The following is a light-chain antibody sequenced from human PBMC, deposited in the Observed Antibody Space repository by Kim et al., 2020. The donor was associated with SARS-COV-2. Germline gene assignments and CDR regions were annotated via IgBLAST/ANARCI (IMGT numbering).Light chain of an antibody. CDR3: QHRYNWPLT. V-gene: IGKV3-11*01. CDR2: DAS. J-gene: IGKJ4*01. Sequence: LSPRERATLSCRASQSVDSSLAWYQQKPGQAPRLLIYDASSRATGIPVRFSGSGSGTDFTLTISSLEPEDFAVYYCQHRYNWPLTFGGGTKVDIK. CDR1: QSVDSS.